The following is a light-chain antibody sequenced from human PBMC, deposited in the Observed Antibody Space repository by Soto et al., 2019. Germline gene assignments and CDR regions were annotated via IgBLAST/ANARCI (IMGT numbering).Light chain of an antibody. Sequence: DFQMTQSPSSLSASVGDRVTITCRTSQGISNYLAWYHQKPGKSPKLLIFGASTLQSGVPSRFSGSGSGTDFALTISGLQPEDVATYYCQRYDNVPLAFGQGTKLEI. CDR3: QRYDNVPLA. J-gene: IGKJ2*01. CDR1: QGISNY. V-gene: IGKV1-27*01. CDR2: GAS.